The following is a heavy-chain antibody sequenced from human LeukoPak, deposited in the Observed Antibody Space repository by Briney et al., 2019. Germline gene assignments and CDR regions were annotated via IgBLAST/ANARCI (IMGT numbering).Heavy chain of an antibody. CDR1: GYSISSGYH. CDR3: ARIVVAGPIDY. J-gene: IGHJ4*02. V-gene: IGHV4-38-2*01. D-gene: IGHD6-19*01. Sequence: SETLSLTCAVSGYSISSGYHWGCIRQPPGKGLEWIGSTYHSRSTYYAPSLKSRITISKDTSKNHFSLKLSSVTATDTAVYYCARIVVAGPIDYWGQGTLVTVSS. CDR2: TYHSRST.